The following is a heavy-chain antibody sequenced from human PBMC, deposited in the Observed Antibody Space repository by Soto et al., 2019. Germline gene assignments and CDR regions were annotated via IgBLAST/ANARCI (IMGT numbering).Heavy chain of an antibody. D-gene: IGHD2-2*01. CDR1: GFTFSSYW. CDR3: ASIPAAGGYCSSSSCYEAY. Sequence: EVQLVESGGGLVQPGGSLRLSCAASGFTFSSYWMHWVRQAPGKGLVWVSRLNSDGSSPSYADSVKGRVTISRDNAKNTLYLQMNSLRAEDTAVYYCASIPAAGGYCSSSSCYEAYWGQGTLVTVSS. J-gene: IGHJ4*02. V-gene: IGHV3-74*01. CDR2: LNSDGSSP.